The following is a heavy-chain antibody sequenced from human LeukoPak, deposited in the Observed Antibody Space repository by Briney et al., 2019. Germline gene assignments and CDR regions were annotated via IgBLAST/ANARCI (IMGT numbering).Heavy chain of an antibody. CDR3: ARDGYSYGYDY. D-gene: IGHD5-18*01. CDR2: IYYSGST. V-gene: IGHV4-59*11. Sequence: PSETLSLTCTVSGGSISSHYWSWIRQPPRKGLEWIGYIYYSGSTNYNPSLKSRVTISVDTSKNQFSLKLSSVTAADTAVYYCARDGYSYGYDYWGQGTLVTVSS. CDR1: GGSISSHY. J-gene: IGHJ4*02.